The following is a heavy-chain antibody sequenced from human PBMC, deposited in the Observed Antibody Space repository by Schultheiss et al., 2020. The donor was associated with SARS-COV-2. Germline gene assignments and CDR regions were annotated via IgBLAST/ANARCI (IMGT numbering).Heavy chain of an antibody. V-gene: IGHV4-59*01. CDR1: GGSISSYY. CDR3: ARVSTIYYYYGMDV. Sequence: SETLSLTCTVSGGSISSYYWSWIRQPAGKGLEWIGYIYYSGSTNYNPSLKSRVTISVDTSKNQFSLNLSSVTAADTAVYYCARVSTIYYYYGMDVWGQGTTVTVSS. D-gene: IGHD3-16*02. CDR2: IYYSGST. J-gene: IGHJ6*02.